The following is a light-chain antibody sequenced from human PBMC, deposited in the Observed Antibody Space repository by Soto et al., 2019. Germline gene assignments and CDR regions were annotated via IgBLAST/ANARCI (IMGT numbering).Light chain of an antibody. Sequence: DIVLTQSPGTLSLSPGERATLSCRASQSVSSSYLAWYQQKPGQAPRLLIYGASTRATGIPARFSGSGFGTEFTLTINSLQSEDFAVYYCQQYNNWPPLTFGGGTKVDIK. CDR2: GAS. CDR3: QQYNNWPPLT. V-gene: IGKV3-15*01. J-gene: IGKJ4*01. CDR1: QSVSSSY.